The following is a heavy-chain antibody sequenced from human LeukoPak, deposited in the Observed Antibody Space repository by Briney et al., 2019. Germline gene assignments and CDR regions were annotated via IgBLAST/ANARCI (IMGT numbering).Heavy chain of an antibody. D-gene: IGHD3-22*01. J-gene: IGHJ3*02. CDR1: GGSINSTNYN. CDR2: VYYSGLT. CDR3: ARASEPPYYYDSSGSSEGYAFDI. V-gene: IGHV4-39*07. Sequence: PSETLSLTCTVSGGSINSTNYNWGWIRQPPRRGPEWLASVYYSGLTNYNPSLKSRVTISVDKSKNQFSLKLSSVTAADTAVYYCARASEPPYYYDSSGSSEGYAFDIWGQGTMVTVSS.